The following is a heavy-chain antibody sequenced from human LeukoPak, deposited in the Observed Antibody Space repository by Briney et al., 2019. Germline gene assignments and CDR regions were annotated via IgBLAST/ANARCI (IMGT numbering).Heavy chain of an antibody. Sequence: ASVKVSCKASGYTFTSYYMHWVRQAPGQGLEWMGIINPSGGSTSYAQKFQGRVTMTRDTSTSTVYMELSSLRSEDTAVYYCARETGATSTRTFYFDYWGQGTLVTVSP. V-gene: IGHV1-46*01. CDR3: ARETGATSTRTFYFDY. J-gene: IGHJ4*02. D-gene: IGHD2-2*01. CDR2: INPSGGST. CDR1: GYTFTSYY.